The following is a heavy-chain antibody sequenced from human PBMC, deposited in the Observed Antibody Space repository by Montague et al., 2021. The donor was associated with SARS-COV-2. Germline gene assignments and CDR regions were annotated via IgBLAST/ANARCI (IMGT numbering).Heavy chain of an antibody. J-gene: IGHJ4*02. D-gene: IGHD3-22*01. V-gene: IGHV3-21*01. CDR2: ISNSSSYI. CDR3: ARDPRASWYYYDGSAYPRGDY. Sequence: SLRLSCAASGFTFSSYSMNWVRQAPGKGLEWVSSISNSSSYIYYVDSVKGRFTISRDNAKNSLYLQMNSLRAKDTAVYYCARDPRASWYYYDGSAYPRGDYWGQGTLVTVSS. CDR1: GFTFSSYS.